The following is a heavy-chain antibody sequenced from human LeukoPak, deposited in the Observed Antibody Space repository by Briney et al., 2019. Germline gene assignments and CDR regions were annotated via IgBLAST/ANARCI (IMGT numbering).Heavy chain of an antibody. CDR2: ISYDGSNK. J-gene: IGHJ5*02. D-gene: IGHD6-6*01. V-gene: IGHV3-30*01. CDR1: GFTFSSYA. Sequence: GGSLRLSCAASGFTFSSYAMHWVRQAPGKGLEWEAVISYDGSNKYYADSVKGRFTISRDNSKNTLYLQMNSLRAEDTAVYYCARDGVAARLSWFDPWGQGTLVTVSS. CDR3: ARDGVAARLSWFDP.